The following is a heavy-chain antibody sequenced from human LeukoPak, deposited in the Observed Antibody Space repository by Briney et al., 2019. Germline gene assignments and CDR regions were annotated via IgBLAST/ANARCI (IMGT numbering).Heavy chain of an antibody. J-gene: IGHJ4*02. D-gene: IGHD6-19*01. CDR3: AKGRGSGWNFDY. CDR2: ISGSGGNT. CDR1: GFTFSSYA. V-gene: IGHV3-23*01. Sequence: PGGSLRLSCAASGFTFSSYAMSWVRQAPGKGLEWVSVISGSGGNTYFADSVKGRFTISRDSSKNTLYLQMNSLRAEDSAVYYCAKGRGSGWNFDYWGQGTLVTVSS.